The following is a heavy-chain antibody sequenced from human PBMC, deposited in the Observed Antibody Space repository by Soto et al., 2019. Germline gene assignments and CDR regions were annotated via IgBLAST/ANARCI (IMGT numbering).Heavy chain of an antibody. Sequence: EVQLVESGGGLVQPGRSLRLSCAGSGFTFDEYAMHWVRQAPGKGLEWVASITWNGVNIGYADSVKGRFTISRDNAKNSLYLQMNNLRAEDTALYYCAKVAPHSSSHSDYFQHWGQGTLVTVSS. J-gene: IGHJ1*01. V-gene: IGHV3-9*01. D-gene: IGHD6-13*01. CDR1: GFTFDEYA. CDR2: ITWNGVNI. CDR3: AKVAPHSSSHSDYFQH.